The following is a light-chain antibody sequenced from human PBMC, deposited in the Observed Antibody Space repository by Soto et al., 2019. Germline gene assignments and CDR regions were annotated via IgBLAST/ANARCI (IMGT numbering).Light chain of an antibody. CDR2: GAS. CDR3: QQYGSSPALFA. J-gene: IGKJ3*01. V-gene: IGKV3-20*01. Sequence: EIVLTQSPGTLSLSPGERATLSCRASQYVSTSYLSWYQQKPGQAPRLLIYGASSRATGTPDRFSGSGSGTDFTLTISRLEPEVFAVYYCQQYGSSPALFAFGPGTKVDIK. CDR1: QYVSTSY.